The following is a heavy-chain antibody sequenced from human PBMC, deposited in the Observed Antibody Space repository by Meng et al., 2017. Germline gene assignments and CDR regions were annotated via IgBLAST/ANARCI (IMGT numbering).Heavy chain of an antibody. CDR2: IIPIFGTA. V-gene: IGHV1-69*14. Sequence: QGRLVEWGAEVKRPGFLVKGSGKVSGGTFSSYAISWVRQAPGQGLEWMGGIIPIFGTANYAQKFQGRDTITADKSTSTAYMELSSLRSEDTAVYYCARGVGYGGNSLYFDYWGQGTLVTSPQ. J-gene: IGHJ4*02. CDR1: GGTFSSYA. CDR3: ARGVGYGGNSLYFDY. D-gene: IGHD4-23*01.